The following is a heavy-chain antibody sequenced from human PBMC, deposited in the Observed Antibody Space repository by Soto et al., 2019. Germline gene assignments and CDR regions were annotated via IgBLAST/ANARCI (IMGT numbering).Heavy chain of an antibody. CDR2: IYYSGTT. CDR1: GGSISSYY. Sequence: SETLSLTCTVSGGSISSYYWSWIRQPPGKGLEWIGYIYYSGTTYYNPSLKSRVTTSVDTSKNQFSLKLSSVTAADTAVYYCARWNYDSSGRRFDYWGQGTLVTVSS. V-gene: IGHV4-59*12. J-gene: IGHJ4*02. D-gene: IGHD3-22*01. CDR3: ARWNYDSSGRRFDY.